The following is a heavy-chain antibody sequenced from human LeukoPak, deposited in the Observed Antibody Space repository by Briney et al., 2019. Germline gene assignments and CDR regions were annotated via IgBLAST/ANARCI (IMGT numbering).Heavy chain of an antibody. CDR3: ARAAPQQRPQT. J-gene: IGHJ5*02. Sequence: GGSLRLSCATSGFTFSSYSMNWVRQAPGKGLEWVSVIYSGGSTYYADSVKGRFTISRDNSKNTLYLQMNSLRAEDTAVYYCARAAPQQRPQTWGQGTLVTVSS. D-gene: IGHD6-13*01. CDR2: IYSGGST. CDR1: GFTFSSYS. V-gene: IGHV3-53*01.